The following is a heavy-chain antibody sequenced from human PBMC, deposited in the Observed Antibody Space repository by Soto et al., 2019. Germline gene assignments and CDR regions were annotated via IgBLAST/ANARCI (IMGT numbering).Heavy chain of an antibody. CDR1: GYTFTDYY. Sequence: QVQLVQSGAAVKKPGASVKVSCKASGYTFTDYYIHWVRQSPGQGLEWMGWIHPNSGGTKFPQKFQGRVIMTRATSISTAYMELSRLTSDDTAVYYCARAGLTTLELAITYWGQGTLVTVSS. CDR3: ARAGLTTLELAITY. D-gene: IGHD3-9*01. V-gene: IGHV1-2*02. J-gene: IGHJ4*02. CDR2: IHPNSGGT.